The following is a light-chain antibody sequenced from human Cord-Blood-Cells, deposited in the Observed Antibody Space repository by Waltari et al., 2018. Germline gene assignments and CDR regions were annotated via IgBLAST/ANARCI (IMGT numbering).Light chain of an antibody. CDR1: RSAVGGYNY. CDR3: SSYTSSSTLDVV. Sequence: QSALTQPASVSGSPGQSITISCTGTRSAVGGYNYVSWYQQHPGKAPKLMIYEVSNRPSGVSNRFSGSKSGNTASLTISGLQAEDEADYYCSSYTSSSTLDVVFGGGTKLTVL. CDR2: EVS. V-gene: IGLV2-14*01. J-gene: IGLJ2*01.